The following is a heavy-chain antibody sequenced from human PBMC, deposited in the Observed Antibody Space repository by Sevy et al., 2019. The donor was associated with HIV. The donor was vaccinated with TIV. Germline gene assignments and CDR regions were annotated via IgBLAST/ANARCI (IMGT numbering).Heavy chain of an antibody. CDR2: VRDRGFGGTK. J-gene: IGHJ4*03. V-gene: IGHV3-49*03. CDR1: GFSLGDYC. D-gene: IGHD3-10*01. CDR3: TREAVNMGRGIYIVFDL. Sequence: GGSLRLSCTASGFSLGDYCVSWFRQAPGKGLEWVGAVRDRGFGGTKEYASAVKGRFTISRNDSINIAYLQMDSQNTQDTAVYYGTREAVNMGRGIYIVFDLWGQGTLVTVSS.